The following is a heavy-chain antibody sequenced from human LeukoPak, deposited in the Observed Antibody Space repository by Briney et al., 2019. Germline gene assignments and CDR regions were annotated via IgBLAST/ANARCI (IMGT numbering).Heavy chain of an antibody. V-gene: IGHV1-2*02. J-gene: IGHJ6*03. D-gene: IGHD3-3*01. CDR1: GNSFTGYY. CDR3: ARDHSNDFWSGSGPLYYMDV. Sequence: ASVKVSCKASGNSFTGYYIHWVRQAPGQGLEWMGWINPDGGDTNYAQKFQGRVTMTRDTSISTAYMELSRLRFDDTAVYYCARDHSNDFWSGSGPLYYMDVWGKGTTVTVSS. CDR2: INPDGGDT.